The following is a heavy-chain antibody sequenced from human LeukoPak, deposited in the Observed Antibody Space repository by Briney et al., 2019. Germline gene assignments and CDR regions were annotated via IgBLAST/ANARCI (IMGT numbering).Heavy chain of an antibody. V-gene: IGHV4-34*01. J-gene: IGHJ3*02. D-gene: IGHD3-10*01. CDR3: ARGLITYAFDI. CDR1: GVSFSGYY. Sequence: SETLSLTCAVYGVSFSGYYWSWIRQPPGKGLEWIGEINHSGSTNYNPSLKSRVTISVDTSKNQFSLKLSSVTAADTAVYYCARGLITYAFDIWGQGTMVTVSS. CDR2: INHSGST.